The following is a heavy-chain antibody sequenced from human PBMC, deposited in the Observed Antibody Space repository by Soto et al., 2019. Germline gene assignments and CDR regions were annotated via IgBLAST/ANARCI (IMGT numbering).Heavy chain of an antibody. CDR1: GGSFSGYY. CDR2: INHSGST. J-gene: IGHJ5*02. CDR3: ARGHSPTREYGSGSYWFDP. Sequence: PSETLSLTCAVYGGSFSGYYWSRIRQPPGKGLEWIGEINHSGSTNYNPSLKSRVTISVDTSKNQFSLKLSSVTAADTAVYYCARGHSPTREYGSGSYWFDPWGQGTLVTVSS. V-gene: IGHV4-34*01. D-gene: IGHD3-10*01.